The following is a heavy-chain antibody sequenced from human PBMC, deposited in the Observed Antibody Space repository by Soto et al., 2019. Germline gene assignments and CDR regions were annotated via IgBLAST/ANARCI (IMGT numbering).Heavy chain of an antibody. Sequence: EVQLVESEGGLVQRGGSLRLSCAASGFTFNYYWMHWVRQAPGQGLMWVAHIQNDGSRTTYADSVKGRFTISRDNAKNTVYLQMDRLTGGDTGVYYCARGNLGGFDLWGQGTTVTVSS. CDR1: GFTFNYYW. V-gene: IGHV3-74*01. CDR2: IQNDGSRT. J-gene: IGHJ3*01. D-gene: IGHD4-4*01. CDR3: ARGNLGGFDL.